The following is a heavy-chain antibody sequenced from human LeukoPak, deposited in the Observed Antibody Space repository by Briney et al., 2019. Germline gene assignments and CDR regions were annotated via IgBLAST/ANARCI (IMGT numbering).Heavy chain of an antibody. CDR1: GGSISSGDYY. D-gene: IGHD3-3*01. V-gene: IGHV4-30-4*08. CDR2: IYYSGST. CDR3: ASYDFWSGQGY. Sequence: PSQTLSLTCTVSGGSISSGDYYWSWIRQPPGKGLEWIGYIYYSGSTYYNPSLKSRATISVDTSKNQFSLKLSSVTAADTAVYYCASYDFWSGQGYWGQGTLVTVSS. J-gene: IGHJ4*02.